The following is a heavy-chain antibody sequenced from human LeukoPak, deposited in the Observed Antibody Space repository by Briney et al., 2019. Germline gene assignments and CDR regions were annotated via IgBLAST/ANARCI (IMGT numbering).Heavy chain of an antibody. D-gene: IGHD5-24*01. CDR1: GFTFGDYA. CDR2: IRSKAYGGTT. J-gene: IGHJ6*03. Sequence: GGSLRLSCTASGFTFGDYAMSWVRQAPGKGLEWVGFIRSKAYGGTTEYAASVKGRFTISRDDSKSIAYLQMNSLKTEDTAVYYCTRVGWLQADYYYYYYMDVWGKGTTVTVSS. CDR3: TRVGWLQADYYYYYYMDV. V-gene: IGHV3-49*04.